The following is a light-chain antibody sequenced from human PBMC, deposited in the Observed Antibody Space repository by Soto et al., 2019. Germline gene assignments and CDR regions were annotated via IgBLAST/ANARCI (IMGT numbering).Light chain of an antibody. V-gene: IGLV4-60*02. J-gene: IGLJ2*01. Sequence: QLVLTQSSSASASLGSSVKLTCTLSSGHSSYIIAWHQQQPGKAPRYLMKLEGSGSYNKGSGVPDRFSGSSSGADRYLTISTLHFEDEADYYCETWDINTHVVFGGGTKLTVL. CDR2: LEGSGSY. CDR1: SGHSSYI. CDR3: ETWDINTHVV.